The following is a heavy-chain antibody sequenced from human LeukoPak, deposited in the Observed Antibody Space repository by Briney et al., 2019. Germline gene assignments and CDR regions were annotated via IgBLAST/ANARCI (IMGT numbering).Heavy chain of an antibody. D-gene: IGHD3-22*01. CDR1: GGSFSGYY. Sequence: SETLSLTCAVYGGSFSGYYWSWIRQPPGKGLEWIGEINHSGSTNYNPSLKSRVTISVDTSKNQFSLKLSSVTAADTAVYYCARDGYYYDSSVPFSYWGQGTLVTVSS. CDR3: ARDGYYYDSSVPFSY. J-gene: IGHJ4*02. CDR2: INHSGST. V-gene: IGHV4-34*01.